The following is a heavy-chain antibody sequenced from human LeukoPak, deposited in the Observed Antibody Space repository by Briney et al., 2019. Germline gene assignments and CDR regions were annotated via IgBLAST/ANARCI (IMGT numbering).Heavy chain of an antibody. CDR3: VRDGDDFNFDY. Sequence: PGGSLRLSCAASGFTFRGHWMHWVRHAPGKGLVWVSRVKGDGSFTNYADSVYGRFTISRDNAKNTLYLHMHSLRVEDTAVYYCVRDGDDFNFDYWGQGSLVTVSS. CDR1: GFTFRGHW. D-gene: IGHD5-24*01. CDR2: VKGDGSFT. J-gene: IGHJ4*02. V-gene: IGHV3-74*01.